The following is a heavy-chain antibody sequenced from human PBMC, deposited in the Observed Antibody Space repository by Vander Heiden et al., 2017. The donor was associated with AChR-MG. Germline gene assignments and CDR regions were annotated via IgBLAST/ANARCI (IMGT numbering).Heavy chain of an antibody. CDR3: AKDGGNDFWSGYYGAFDY. Sequence: QVQLVESGGGVVQPGRSLRLSCAASGFTFSSYGMHWVRQAPGKGLEWVAVISYDGSNKYYADSVKGRFTISRDNSKNTLYRQMNSLRAEDTAVYYCAKDGGNDFWSGYYGAFDYWGQGTLVTVSS. V-gene: IGHV3-30*18. J-gene: IGHJ4*02. CDR2: ISYDGSNK. CDR1: GFTFSSYG. D-gene: IGHD3-3*01.